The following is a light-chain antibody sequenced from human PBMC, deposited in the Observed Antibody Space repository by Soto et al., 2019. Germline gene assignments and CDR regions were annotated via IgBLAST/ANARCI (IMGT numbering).Light chain of an antibody. CDR1: QSVTTY. CDR2: DAS. J-gene: IGKJ5*01. Sequence: EIVLTPSPGTLSLSPGERATLSCRASQSVTTYLAWYQQTPGQAPRLLIYDASNRATGIPARFSGSGSGTDFTLTISSLEPEDFAVYYCQQRSNWPPLISFGQGTRLEI. CDR3: QQRSNWPPLIS. V-gene: IGKV3-11*01.